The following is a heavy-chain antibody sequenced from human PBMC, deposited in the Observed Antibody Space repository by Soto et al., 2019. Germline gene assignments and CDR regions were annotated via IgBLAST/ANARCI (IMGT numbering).Heavy chain of an antibody. V-gene: IGHV3-7*01. D-gene: IGHD2-2*01. CDR1: GFNFSTYY. CDR3: VRRGAAMPQ. J-gene: IGHJ4*02. Sequence: GGSLRLSCAASGFNFSTYYMGWVRQAPGKGLEWVANIAEDGSKKDYADSVKGRFTVSRDNADNSLHLQMHSLRVEDTALYYCVRRGAAMPQWGKGAWVTVPQ. CDR2: IAEDGSKK.